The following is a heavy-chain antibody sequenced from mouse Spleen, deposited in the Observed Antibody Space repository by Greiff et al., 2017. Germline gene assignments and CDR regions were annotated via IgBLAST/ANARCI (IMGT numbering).Heavy chain of an antibody. CDR3: ARRDPSLSDSYAMDY. V-gene: IGHV2-9-1*01. CDR2: IWTGGNT. Sequence: QVQLQQSGPGLVAPSQSLSITCTVSGFSLSTYAITWVRQPPGKGLEWLGVIWTGGNTDYNSALQSRLSISKDNSKSQVFLKMNSLQTDDTARYYCARRDPSLSDSYAMDYWGQGTSFTVSS. D-gene: IGHD3-2*01. J-gene: IGHJ4*01. CDR1: GFSLSTYA.